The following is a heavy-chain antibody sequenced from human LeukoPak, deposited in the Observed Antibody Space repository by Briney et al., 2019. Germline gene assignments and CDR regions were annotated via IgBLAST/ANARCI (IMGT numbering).Heavy chain of an antibody. D-gene: IGHD3-3*01. J-gene: IGHJ4*02. V-gene: IGHV4-30-2*01. CDR2: IYHSGST. Sequence: SETLSLTCTVSGGSISSGGHYWSWIRQPPGKGLEWIGYIYHSGSTYYNPSLKSRVTISVDRSKNQFSLKLSSVTAADTAVYYCARDQEWLLGFDYWGQGTLVTVSS. CDR3: ARDQEWLLGFDY. CDR1: GGSISSGGHY.